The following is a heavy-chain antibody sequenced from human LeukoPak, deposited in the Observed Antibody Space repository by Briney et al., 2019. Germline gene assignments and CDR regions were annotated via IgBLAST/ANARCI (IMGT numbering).Heavy chain of an antibody. V-gene: IGHV1-18*01. CDR2: ISAYNGNT. D-gene: IGHD6-6*01. J-gene: IGHJ4*02. CDR1: GYTFTSYG. Sequence: ASVKVSCKASGYTFTSYGISWVRQAPGQGLEWMGWISAYNGNTNYAQKLQGRATMNTDTSTSTAYTKLRSLRSADTAVSYCAKDQSPFYSSSVDYWGQGTLVTVSS. CDR3: AKDQSPFYSSSVDY.